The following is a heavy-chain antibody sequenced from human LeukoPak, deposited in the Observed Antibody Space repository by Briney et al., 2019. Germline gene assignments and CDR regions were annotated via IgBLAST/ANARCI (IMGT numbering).Heavy chain of an antibody. CDR3: ASLQRPYFDS. CDR1: GGTCSSYA. D-gene: IGHD6-25*01. J-gene: IGHJ4*02. Sequence: SVKVSCKASGGTCSSYAISWVRQAPGQGLEGMGGIIPIFGTANYAQKFQGRVTITADESTSTAYMELSSLRSQATAVYSCASLQRPYFDSWGQGNLVTVSS. CDR2: IIPIFGTA. V-gene: IGHV1-69*13.